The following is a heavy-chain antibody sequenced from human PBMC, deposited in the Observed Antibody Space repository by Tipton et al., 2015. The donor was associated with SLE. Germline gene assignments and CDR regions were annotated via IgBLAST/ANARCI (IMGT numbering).Heavy chain of an antibody. V-gene: IGHV4-61*09. CDR3: ARDEYRYDTTGYHLLGHFDF. D-gene: IGHD3-22*01. Sequence: TLSLTCTVSGDSIRSGTYYWSWIRQPAGKGLEWIGHIYTSGSTNYNPSLKSRVTMSVDTSKNQFSLKVTSVTAADTAVYYCARDEYRYDTTGYHLLGHFDFWGQGTLVTVSS. CDR1: GDSIRSGTYY. CDR2: IYTSGST. J-gene: IGHJ4*02.